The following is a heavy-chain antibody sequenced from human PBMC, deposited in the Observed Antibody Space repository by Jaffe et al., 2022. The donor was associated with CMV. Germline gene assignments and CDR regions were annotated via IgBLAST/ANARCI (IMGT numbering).Heavy chain of an antibody. D-gene: IGHD1-26*01. V-gene: IGHV4-39*01. J-gene: IGHJ4*02. CDR1: GGSISNSTDY. Sequence: QLQLQESGPGLVKPSETLSLTCTVSGGSISNSTDYWGWIRQPPGKGLEWIGSMLYSGNTYYNPSLKSRVTISVDTSKNQFSLKLNSVTAADTAVYYCARLLYSGMVGAPDYWGQGTLVTVSS. CDR3: ARLLYSGMVGAPDY. CDR2: MLYSGNT.